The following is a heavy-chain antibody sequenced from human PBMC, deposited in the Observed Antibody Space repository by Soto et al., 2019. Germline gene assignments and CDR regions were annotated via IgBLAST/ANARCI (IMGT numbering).Heavy chain of an antibody. J-gene: IGHJ5*02. CDR2: IYYSGST. CDR3: ARDIAAASTLGSYNWFDP. CDR1: GGSISSGGYY. D-gene: IGHD6-13*01. V-gene: IGHV4-31*03. Sequence: TLSLTCTVSGGSISSGGYYWSWIRQHPGKGLEWIGYIYYSGSTYYNPSLKSRVTISVDTSKNQFSLKLSSVTAADTAVYYCARDIAAASTLGSYNWFDPWGQGTLVTVSS.